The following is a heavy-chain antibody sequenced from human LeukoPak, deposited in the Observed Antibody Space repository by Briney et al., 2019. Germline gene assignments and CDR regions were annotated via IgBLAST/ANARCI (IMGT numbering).Heavy chain of an antibody. CDR3: ARGSLQRGYYYMDV. CDR1: GYTFTSYD. J-gene: IGHJ6*03. CDR2: MNPNSGNT. V-gene: IGHV1-8*01. Sequence: GASVKVSCKASGYTFTSYDINWVRQATGQGLEWMGWMNPNSGNTGYAQKFQGRVTMTRNTSISTAYMELSSLRSEDTAVYYCARGSLQRGYYYMDVWGKGTTVTVSS. D-gene: IGHD4-11*01.